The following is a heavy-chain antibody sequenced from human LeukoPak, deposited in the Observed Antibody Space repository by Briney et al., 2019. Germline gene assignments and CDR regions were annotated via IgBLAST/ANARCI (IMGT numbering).Heavy chain of an antibody. CDR3: TRPRTGTTDY. D-gene: IGHD1-7*01. CDR1: GFTFSSYS. Sequence: KPGGSLRLSRAASGFTFSSYSMNWVRQAPGKGLEWVSYISSSGSSIYYADSVKGRFTMSRDNAKNSLYLQMNSLSAEDTAVYYCTRPRTGTTDYWGQGTLVAVSS. CDR2: ISSSGSSI. V-gene: IGHV3-21*01. J-gene: IGHJ4*02.